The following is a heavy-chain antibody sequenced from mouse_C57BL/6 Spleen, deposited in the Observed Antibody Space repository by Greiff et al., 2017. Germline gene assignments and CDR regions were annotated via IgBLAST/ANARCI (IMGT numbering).Heavy chain of an antibody. J-gene: IGHJ3*01. CDR2: IDPATGGT. Sequence: VQLQQSGAELVRPGASVTLSCKASGYTFTDYEMHWVKQTPVHGLEWIGAIDPATGGTAYNQKFKGKAILTADKSSSTAYMELRSLTSEDSAVYYCTRGIFYYGNSLAYWGQGTLVTVSA. CDR1: GYTFTDYE. V-gene: IGHV1-15*01. D-gene: IGHD2-1*01. CDR3: TRGIFYYGNSLAY.